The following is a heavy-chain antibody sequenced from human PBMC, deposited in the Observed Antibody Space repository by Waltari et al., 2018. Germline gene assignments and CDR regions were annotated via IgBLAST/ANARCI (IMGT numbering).Heavy chain of an antibody. CDR1: GFTFSSDS. J-gene: IGHJ4*02. D-gene: IGHD6-6*01. V-gene: IGHV3-48*04. CDR2: ISSSSSTI. CDR3: ASGIFRQLGEG. Sequence: EVQLVESGGGLVQPGGYLRLSCAASGFTFSSDSMNWVRQAPGKGLEWVSYISSSSSTIYYADSVKGRFTISRDNAKNSLYLQMNSLRAEDTAVYYCASGIFRQLGEGWGQGTLVTVSS.